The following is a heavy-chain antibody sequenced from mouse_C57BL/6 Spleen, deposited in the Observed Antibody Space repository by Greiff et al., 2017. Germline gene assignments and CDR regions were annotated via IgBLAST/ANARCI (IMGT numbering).Heavy chain of an antibody. Sequence: QVQLKQPGAELVKPGASVKMSCKASGYTFTSYWITWVKQRPGQGLEWIGDIYPGSGSTNYNEKFKSKATLTVDTSSSTAYMQLSSLTSEDSAVYYCARWYDYGAWFAYWGQGTLVTVSA. V-gene: IGHV1-55*01. CDR2: IYPGSGST. J-gene: IGHJ3*01. D-gene: IGHD2-4*01. CDR1: GYTFTSYW. CDR3: ARWYDYGAWFAY.